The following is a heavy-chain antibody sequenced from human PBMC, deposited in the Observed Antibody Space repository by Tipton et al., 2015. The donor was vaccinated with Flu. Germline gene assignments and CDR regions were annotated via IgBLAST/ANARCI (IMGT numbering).Heavy chain of an antibody. CDR3: ARLRSDYCTPTNCDFSRHWFDP. D-gene: IGHD2-2*01. V-gene: IGHV5-51*01. Sequence: EVQLVQSGAEVKKPGESLKISCKGSGYDFTGYWIGWVRQMPGKGLEWMGLIYPDDSNVKYRPSFQGQVSISADKFISTAYLQWSSLKASDTAMYYCARLRSDYCTPTNCDFSRHWFDPWGQGTLVTVSS. CDR2: IYPDDSNV. CDR1: GYDFTGYW. J-gene: IGHJ5*02.